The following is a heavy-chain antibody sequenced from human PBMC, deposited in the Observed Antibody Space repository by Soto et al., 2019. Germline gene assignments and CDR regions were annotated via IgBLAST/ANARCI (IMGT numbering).Heavy chain of an antibody. CDR1: GGSISSGGYY. J-gene: IGHJ4*02. CDR2: IFYSGTT. V-gene: IGHV4-31*03. D-gene: IGHD6-13*01. CDR3: ARGGGSPYHNHEFDF. Sequence: SETLSLTCTVSGGSISSGGYYWSWIRQHPGKGLEWIVYIFYSGTTYYNPSLESRVTISVDTSKNQFSLKLSSVTAADTAVYYCARGGGSPYHNHEFDFWGQGTLVTVSS.